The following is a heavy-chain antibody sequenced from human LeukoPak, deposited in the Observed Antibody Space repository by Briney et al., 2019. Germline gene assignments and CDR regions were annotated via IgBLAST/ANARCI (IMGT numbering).Heavy chain of an antibody. D-gene: IGHD3-3*01. J-gene: IGHJ4*02. CDR1: GGTFSSYA. V-gene: IGHV1-69*01. CDR2: IIPIFGTA. CDR3: ARAPLWSGDGGGDDY. Sequence: SVKVSCKASGGTFSSYAISWVRQAPGQGLEWMGGIIPIFGTANYAQKFQGRVTITADESTSTAYMELSSLGSEDTAVYYGARAPLWSGDGGGDDYWGQGTLVTVSS.